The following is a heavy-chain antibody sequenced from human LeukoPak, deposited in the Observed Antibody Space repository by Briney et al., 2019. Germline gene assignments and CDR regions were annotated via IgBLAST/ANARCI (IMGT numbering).Heavy chain of an antibody. V-gene: IGHV3-23*01. CDR2: IRRSGDIT. J-gene: IGHJ4*02. CDR1: GAAFTKYG. CDR3: ATEGFYY. Sequence: GGSLRLSCAASGAAFTKYGMKWVRQAAGAGLEYISGIRRSGDITHYADSVKGRFTISRDNVQNTLYLQMNSLRADDTALYYCATEGFYYWGPGTQVTVSS.